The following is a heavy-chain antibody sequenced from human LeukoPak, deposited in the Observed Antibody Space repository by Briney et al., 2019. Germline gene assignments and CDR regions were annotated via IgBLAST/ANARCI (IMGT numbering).Heavy chain of an antibody. Sequence: PGGSVSLSCGVSGFTFSSYSMMGVREATGGGGEWVSSISCSSSYIYYADSVKGRFTISRDNAKNSLYLQMNSLRAEDTAVYYCARDGGNSEGVMDVWGKGPTVTVSS. D-gene: IGHD4-23*01. CDR1: GFTFSSYS. CDR2: ISCSSSYI. J-gene: IGHJ6*03. V-gene: IGHV3-21*01. CDR3: ARDGGNSEGVMDV.